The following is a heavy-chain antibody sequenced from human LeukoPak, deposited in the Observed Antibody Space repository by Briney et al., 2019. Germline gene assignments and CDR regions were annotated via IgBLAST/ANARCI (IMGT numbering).Heavy chain of an antibody. CDR2: ISGTSNTI. D-gene: IGHD2-15*01. J-gene: IGHJ5*02. V-gene: IGHV3-48*02. Sequence: PGGSLRLSCAASGFTLSSYTMTWVRHAPGKGPEWISYISGTSNTIYYADSVKGRFTISRDSAKNSLYLQMNSLRDEDTAVYYCARKGGCSGGKCYYWFDPWGQGTLVTVSS. CDR1: GFTLSSYT. CDR3: ARKGGCSGGKCYYWFDP.